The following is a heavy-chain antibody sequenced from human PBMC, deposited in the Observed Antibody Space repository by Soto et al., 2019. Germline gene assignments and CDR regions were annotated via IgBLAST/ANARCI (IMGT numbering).Heavy chain of an antibody. V-gene: IGHV1-3*01. J-gene: IGHJ4*02. D-gene: IGHD3-10*01. CDR1: GYNFTTYY. CDR3: ARGPSSGAFDY. Sequence: QVQFVQSGAEVKKPGASVQVSCKASGYNFTTYYLHWMRQAPGQRLEWMGWINPNNGNTRYSQNFQDRVTLPRDTSANSVYMELSSLTSEDTAMYYCARGPSSGAFDYWGQGTLVTVSS. CDR2: INPNNGNT.